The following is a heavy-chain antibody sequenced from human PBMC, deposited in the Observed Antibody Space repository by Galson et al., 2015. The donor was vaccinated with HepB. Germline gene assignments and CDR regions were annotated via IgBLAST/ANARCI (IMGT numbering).Heavy chain of an antibody. CDR2: INPSGGST. D-gene: IGHD1-26*01. CDR3: ARGSPEGPIVGATSFDY. Sequence: SVKVSCKASGYTFTSYYMHWVRQAPGQGLEWMGIINPSGGSTSYAQKLQGRVTMTRDTSTSTVYMELSSLRSEDTAVYYCARGSPEGPIVGATSFDYWGQGTLVTVSS. J-gene: IGHJ4*02. V-gene: IGHV1-46*04. CDR1: GYTFTSYY.